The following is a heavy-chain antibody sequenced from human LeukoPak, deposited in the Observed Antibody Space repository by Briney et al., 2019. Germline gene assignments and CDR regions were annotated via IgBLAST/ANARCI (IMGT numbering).Heavy chain of an antibody. CDR1: GFTFDDYA. CDR2: ISWNSGSI. CDR3: ASSQLLWAPDAFDI. D-gene: IGHD2-2*01. V-gene: IGHV3-9*01. Sequence: PGGSLRLSCAASGFTFDDYAMHWVRQAPGKGLEWVSGISWNSGSIGYADSVKGRFTISRDNAKNSLYLQMNSLRAEDTALYYCASSQLLWAPDAFDIWGQGTMVTVSS. J-gene: IGHJ3*02.